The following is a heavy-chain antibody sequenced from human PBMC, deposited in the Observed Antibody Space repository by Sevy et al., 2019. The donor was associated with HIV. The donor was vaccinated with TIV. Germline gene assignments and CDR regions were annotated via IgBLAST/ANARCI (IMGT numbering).Heavy chain of an antibody. CDR2: ILPISGLV. CDR3: AEDSPCGGDCYVLDS. J-gene: IGHJ4*02. V-gene: IGHV1-69*13. CDR1: GGTLNNYG. Sequence: ASVKVSCKASGGTLNNYGINWVRQAPGQGLQWMGGILPISGLVNYAQNLQSRVTITADESTGTVYMELSSLRSEDTAVYYCAEDSPCGGDCYVLDSWGQGTLVTVSS. D-gene: IGHD2-21*01.